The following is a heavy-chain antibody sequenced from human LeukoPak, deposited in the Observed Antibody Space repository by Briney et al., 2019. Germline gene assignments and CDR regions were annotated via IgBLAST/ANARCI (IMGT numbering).Heavy chain of an antibody. Sequence: PGGSLRLSCAASGFTFSSYAMHWVRQAPGKGLEGVAVISYDGSNKYYADSVKGRFTISRDNSKNTLYLQMNSLRAEDTAVYYCARFQGYCSSTSCYVDYWGQGTLVTVSS. D-gene: IGHD2-2*01. J-gene: IGHJ4*02. CDR2: ISYDGSNK. CDR1: GFTFSSYA. V-gene: IGHV3-30*04. CDR3: ARFQGYCSSTSCYVDY.